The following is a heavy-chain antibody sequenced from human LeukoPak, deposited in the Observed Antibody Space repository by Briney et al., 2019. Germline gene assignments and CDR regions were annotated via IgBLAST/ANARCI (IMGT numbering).Heavy chain of an antibody. CDR3: AKVFVAARPNGGDY. Sequence: GSLRLSCAASGFTFSSYGMHWVRQAPGKGLEWVAFIRYDGSNKYYADSVKGRFTISRDNSKNTLYLQMNSLRAEDTAVYYCAKVFVAARPNGGDYWGQGTLVTVSS. CDR1: GFTFSSYG. V-gene: IGHV3-30*02. D-gene: IGHD6-6*01. CDR2: IRYDGSNK. J-gene: IGHJ4*02.